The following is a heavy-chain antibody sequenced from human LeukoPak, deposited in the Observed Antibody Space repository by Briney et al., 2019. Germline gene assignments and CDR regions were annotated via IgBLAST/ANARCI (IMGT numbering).Heavy chain of an antibody. CDR3: ARDTGFGEPYHFDY. D-gene: IGHD3-10*01. J-gene: IGHJ4*02. Sequence: ASVKVSCTASGYTFTSYGISWVRQAPGQGLEWMGWISAYNGNTNYAQKLQGRVTMTTDTSTSTAYMELRSLRSDDTAVYYCARDTGFGEPYHFDYWGQGTLVTVSS. CDR2: ISAYNGNT. CDR1: GYTFTSYG. V-gene: IGHV1-18*01.